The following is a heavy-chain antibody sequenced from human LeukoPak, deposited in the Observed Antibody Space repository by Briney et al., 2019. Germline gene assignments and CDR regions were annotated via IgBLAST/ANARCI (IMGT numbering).Heavy chain of an antibody. Sequence: SETLSLTCTVSGGSISSHYWSWIRQPPGKGLEWIAYIYYTGTSNYNPSLKSRVTISVDTSKNQISLRLSSVTAADTAVYYCARQGIDAFDIWGPGTLVTVSS. V-gene: IGHV4-59*08. J-gene: IGHJ3*02. CDR3: ARQGIDAFDI. CDR2: IYYTGTS. CDR1: GGSISSHY.